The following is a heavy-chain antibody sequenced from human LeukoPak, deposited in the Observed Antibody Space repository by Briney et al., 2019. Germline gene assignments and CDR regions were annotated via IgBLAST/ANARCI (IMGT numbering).Heavy chain of an antibody. J-gene: IGHJ4*02. CDR1: GFSLSTSGVG. D-gene: IGHD5-12*01. Sequence: SGPTLVKPTQTLTLTCTFSGFSLSTSGVGVGWIRQPPGKALEWLALIYWNDDKRYSPSLKSRLTITKDTSKNQVVLTMTNMDPVDTATYYCARHIVALTFDYWGQGTLATVSS. CDR3: ARHIVALTFDY. CDR2: IYWNDDK. V-gene: IGHV2-5*01.